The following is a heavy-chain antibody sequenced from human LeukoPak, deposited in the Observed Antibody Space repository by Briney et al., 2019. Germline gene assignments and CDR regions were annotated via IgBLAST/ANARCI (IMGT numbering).Heavy chain of an antibody. CDR1: GGSFSGYY. J-gene: IGHJ6*03. V-gene: IGHV4-4*07. CDR3: ARDRSTYYDFWSGYSYYYYYMDV. CDR2: IYTSGST. Sequence: SETLSLTCAVYGGSFSGYYWSWIRQPPGKGLEWIGRIYTSGSTNYNPSLKSRVTMSVDTSKNQFSLKLSSVTAADTAVYYCARDRSTYYDFWSGYSYYYYYMDVWGKGTTVTVSS. D-gene: IGHD3-3*01.